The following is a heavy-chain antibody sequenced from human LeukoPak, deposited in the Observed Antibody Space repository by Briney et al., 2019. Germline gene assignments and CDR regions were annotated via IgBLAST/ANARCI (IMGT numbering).Heavy chain of an antibody. J-gene: IGHJ4*02. CDR1: GFTFSSYG. CDR3: ARDCETHCGGDPPDY. D-gene: IGHD2-21*02. V-gene: IGHV3-30*02. Sequence: PGGSLRLSCAASGFTFSSYGMHWVRQAPGKGLEWVAFIRYDGSNKYYADSVKGRFTISRDNSKNTLYLQMNSLRAEDTAVYYCARDCETHCGGDPPDYWGQGTLVTVSS. CDR2: IRYDGSNK.